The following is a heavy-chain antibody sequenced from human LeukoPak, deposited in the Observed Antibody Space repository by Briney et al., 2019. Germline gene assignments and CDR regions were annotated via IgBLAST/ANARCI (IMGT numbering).Heavy chain of an antibody. V-gene: IGHV3-66*01. J-gene: IGHJ4*02. CDR2: LYSSGYS. Sequence: LSLTCTVSGGSINSGDYYWSWIRQAPGKGLEWVSVLYSSGYSKYADSVKGRFSISRDNSENTLSLQMNSLRAEDTAVYYCAAKGNGYTGIYVFAHWGRGTLVTVSS. D-gene: IGHD5-12*01. CDR1: GGSINSGDYY. CDR3: AAKGNGYTGIYVFAH.